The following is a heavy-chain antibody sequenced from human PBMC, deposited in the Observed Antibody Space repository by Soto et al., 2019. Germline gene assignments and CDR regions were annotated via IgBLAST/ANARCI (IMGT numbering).Heavy chain of an antibody. CDR1: GFTFTSSA. J-gene: IGHJ2*01. Sequence: ASVKVSCKASGFTFTSSAMQWVRQARGQRLEWIGWIVVGSGNTNYAQKFQGRVTITRDTSASTAYMELSSLRSEDTAVYYCARAPSWWYFDLWGRGTLVTVSS. V-gene: IGHV1-58*02. CDR3: ARAPSWWYFDL. CDR2: IVVGSGNT.